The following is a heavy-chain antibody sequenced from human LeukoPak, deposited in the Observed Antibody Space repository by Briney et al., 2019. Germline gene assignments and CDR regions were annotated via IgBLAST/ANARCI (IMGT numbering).Heavy chain of an antibody. CDR1: GGSISSHY. CDR3: ARGGLYMDV. J-gene: IGHJ6*03. Sequence: SETLSPTCTVSGGSISSHYWSWIRQPPGKGLEWIGYIYYSGSTNYNPSLKSRVTISVDTSKNQFSLKLSSVTAADTAVYYCARGGLYMDVWGKGTTVTVSS. CDR2: IYYSGST. V-gene: IGHV4-59*11.